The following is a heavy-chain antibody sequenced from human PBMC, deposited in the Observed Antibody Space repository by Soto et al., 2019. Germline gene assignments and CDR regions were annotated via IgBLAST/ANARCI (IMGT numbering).Heavy chain of an antibody. CDR3: AGQWGHDSREYYYAY. CDR1: GGTFSTSA. Sequence: QVQLVQSGAEVKKTGSSVKVSCRTSGGTFSTSAINWVRQTPRQGLEWMGGSIPLFRTANYAQKFQGRLRITADESTTTAYMELSSLRSEDTAVYYCAGQWGHDSREYYYAYWGQGTRITVSS. CDR2: SIPLFRTA. V-gene: IGHV1-69*01. J-gene: IGHJ4*02. D-gene: IGHD3-22*01.